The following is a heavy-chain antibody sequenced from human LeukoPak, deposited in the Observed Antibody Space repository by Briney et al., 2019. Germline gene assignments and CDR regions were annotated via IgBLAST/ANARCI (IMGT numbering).Heavy chain of an antibody. Sequence: SETLSLTCAVSGYSISSGYYWGWIRQPPGKGLEWIGSIYHSGSTYYNPSLKSRVTISVDTSKNQFSLKLSSVTAADTAVYYCATFSGWYGFDYWGQGTLVTVSS. V-gene: IGHV4-38-2*01. D-gene: IGHD6-19*01. J-gene: IGHJ4*02. CDR1: GYSISSGYY. CDR3: ATFSGWYGFDY. CDR2: IYHSGST.